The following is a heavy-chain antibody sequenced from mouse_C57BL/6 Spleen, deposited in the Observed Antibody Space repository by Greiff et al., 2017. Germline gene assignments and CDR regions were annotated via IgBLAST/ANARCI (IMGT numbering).Heavy chain of an antibody. V-gene: IGHV5-12*01. Sequence: EVMLVESGGGLVQPGGSLKLSCAASGYTFSDYYMYWVRQTPVQRLEWVAYISHGGGSTAYPDTVKGRFPLSRDHAKNTLYLQMSRLKSDDTAMYYCASHFRDPWDYWGQGTSVTVSS. CDR2: ISHGGGST. J-gene: IGHJ4*01. CDR1: GYTFSDYY. D-gene: IGHD3-3*01. CDR3: ASHFRDPWDY.